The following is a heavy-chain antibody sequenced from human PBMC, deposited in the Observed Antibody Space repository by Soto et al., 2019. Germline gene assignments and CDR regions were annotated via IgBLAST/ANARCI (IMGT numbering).Heavy chain of an antibody. D-gene: IGHD3-10*01. CDR3: ARERAFGESSPGYYYYGMDV. CDR1: GGSISSSNR. Sequence: QVQLQESGPGLVKPSGTLSLTCAVSGGSISSSNRWSWVRQTPGKGREWIGEIYHSGSTNYNPSLKSRVTISVDKSKNQFSLKLSSVSAADTAVYYCARERAFGESSPGYYYYGMDVWGQGTTVTVSS. J-gene: IGHJ6*02. V-gene: IGHV4-4*02. CDR2: IYHSGST.